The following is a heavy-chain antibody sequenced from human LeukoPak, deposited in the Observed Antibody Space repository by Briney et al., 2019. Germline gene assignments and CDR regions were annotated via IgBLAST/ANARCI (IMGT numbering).Heavy chain of an antibody. Sequence: ASVKVSCKASGYTFTGYYMHWVRQAPGQGLEWMGWINPNSGGTNYAQKFQGRVTMTRDTSISTAYMEVSRLRSDDTAVYYCARLDIVVSFWFDPWGQGTLVTVSS. CDR1: GYTFTGYY. V-gene: IGHV1-2*02. CDR3: ARLDIVVSFWFDP. J-gene: IGHJ5*02. CDR2: INPNSGGT. D-gene: IGHD2-2*01.